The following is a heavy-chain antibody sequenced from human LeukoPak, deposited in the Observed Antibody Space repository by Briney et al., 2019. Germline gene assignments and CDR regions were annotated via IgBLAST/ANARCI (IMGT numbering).Heavy chain of an antibody. Sequence: SETLSLTCTVSGGSISSGDYYWSWIRQPPGRGLEWIGYIYYSGSTNYNPSLKSRVTISVDTSKNQFSLKLSSVTAADTAVYYCARAMIVKTFDYWGQGTLVTVSS. CDR2: IYYSGST. D-gene: IGHD3-22*01. CDR1: GGSISSGDYY. J-gene: IGHJ4*02. V-gene: IGHV4-30-4*01. CDR3: ARAMIVKTFDY.